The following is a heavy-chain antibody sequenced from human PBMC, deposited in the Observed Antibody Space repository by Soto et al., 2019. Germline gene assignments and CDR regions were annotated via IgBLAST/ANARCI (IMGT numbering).Heavy chain of an antibody. CDR1: GFTFSSYE. D-gene: IGHD2-2*01. CDR2: ISSGGSTI. CDR3: ARDGVPAAIHYYYGMDV. Sequence: GGSLRLSCAASGFTFSSYEMNWVRQAPGKGLEWVSYISSGGSTIYYADSVKGRFTISRDNAKNSLYLQMNSLRAEDTAVYYCARDGVPAAIHYYYGMDVWGQGTTVTVSS. J-gene: IGHJ6*02. V-gene: IGHV3-48*03.